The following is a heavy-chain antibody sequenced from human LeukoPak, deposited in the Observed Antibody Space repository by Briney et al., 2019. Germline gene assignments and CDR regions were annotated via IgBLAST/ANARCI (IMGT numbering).Heavy chain of an antibody. J-gene: IGHJ6*02. D-gene: IGHD1-1*01. Sequence: SETLSLTCTVSGGSISPYYWSWIRQPPGKGLEWIGYIHYSGNTNYNPSLKSRVTMSVDTSKNQFSLKLSSVTAADTAVYYCATRRRYAYYYYGMDVWGQGTTVTVSS. CDR3: ATRRRYAYYYYGMDV. CDR2: IHYSGNT. CDR1: GGSISPYY. V-gene: IGHV4-59*12.